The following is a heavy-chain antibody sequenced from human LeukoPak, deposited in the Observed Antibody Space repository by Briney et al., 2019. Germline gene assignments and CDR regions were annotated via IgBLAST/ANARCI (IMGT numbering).Heavy chain of an antibody. J-gene: IGHJ6*02. CDR2: IYYSGST. CDR1: GGSISSSSYY. V-gene: IGHV4-39*01. Sequence: SETLSLTCTVSGGSISSSSYYWGWIRQPPGKGLEWIGSIYYSGSTYYNPSLKSRVTISVDTSKNQFSLKLSSVTAADTAVYYCARHSAAAGTPYSYYYGMDVWGQGTTVTVSS. D-gene: IGHD6-13*01. CDR3: ARHSAAAGTPYSYYYGMDV.